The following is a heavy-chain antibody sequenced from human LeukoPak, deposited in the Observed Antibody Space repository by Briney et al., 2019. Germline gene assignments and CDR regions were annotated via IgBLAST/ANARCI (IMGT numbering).Heavy chain of an antibody. V-gene: IGHV3-53*01. CDR1: GFTVSSNY. J-gene: IGHJ4*02. D-gene: IGHD1-26*01. Sequence: GGSLRLSCAASGFTVSSNYMSWVRQAPGKGLEWVSVIYSGGSTYYADSVKGRFTISRDNSKNTLYLQMNSLRAEDTAVYYCAILVGAIPFYYWGQGSLVTVSS. CDR3: AILVGAIPFYY. CDR2: IYSGGST.